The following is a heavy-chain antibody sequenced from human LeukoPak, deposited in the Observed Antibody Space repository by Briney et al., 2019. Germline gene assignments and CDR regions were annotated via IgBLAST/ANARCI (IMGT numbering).Heavy chain of an antibody. CDR3: ARSPTYYDFWSGYYKSDNWFDP. V-gene: IGHV4-59*08. J-gene: IGHJ5*02. D-gene: IGHD3-3*01. Sequence: SETLSLTCTVSGGSISSYYWSWIRQPPGKGLEWIGYIYYSGSTNYNPSLKSRVTISVDTSKNQFSLKLSSVTAADTAVYYCARSPTYYDFWSGYYKSDNWFDPWGQGTLVTVSS. CDR2: IYYSGST. CDR1: GGSISSYY.